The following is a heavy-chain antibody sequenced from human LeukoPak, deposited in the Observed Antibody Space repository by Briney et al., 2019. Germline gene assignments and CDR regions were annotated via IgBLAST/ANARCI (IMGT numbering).Heavy chain of an antibody. CDR2: IRYDGSNK. CDR1: GFTFSSYG. Sequence: GGSLRLSCAASGFTFSSYGMHWVRQAPGKGLEWVAFIRYDGSNKYYADSVKGRFTISRDNSKNTLYLQMNSLRAEDTAVYYCVRLTQTAPDSYYYMDVWGKGTTVTVSS. D-gene: IGHD2-21*02. V-gene: IGHV3-30*02. CDR3: VRLTQTAPDSYYYMDV. J-gene: IGHJ6*03.